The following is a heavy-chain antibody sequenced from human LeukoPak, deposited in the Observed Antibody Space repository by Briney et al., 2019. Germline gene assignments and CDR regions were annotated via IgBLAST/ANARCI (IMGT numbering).Heavy chain of an antibody. CDR2: IIPIFGTA. Sequence: SVKVTCKASGGTFSSYAISWVRQAPGQGLEWMGGIIPIFGTANYAQKFQGRVTITTDESTSTAYMELSSLRSEDTAVYYCASQYYCSSTSCYNGGWFDPWGQGTLVTVSS. D-gene: IGHD2-2*02. CDR1: GGTFSSYA. V-gene: IGHV1-69*05. J-gene: IGHJ5*02. CDR3: ASQYYCSSTSCYNGGWFDP.